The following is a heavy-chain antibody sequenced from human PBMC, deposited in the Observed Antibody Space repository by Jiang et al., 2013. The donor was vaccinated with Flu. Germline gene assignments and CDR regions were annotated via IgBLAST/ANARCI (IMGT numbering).Heavy chain of an antibody. D-gene: IGHD6-6*01. Sequence: GLVKPSETLSLTCTVSGGSISSSSYYWGWIRQPPGKGLEWIGSIYYSGSTYYNPSLKSRVTISVDTSKNQFSLKLSSVTAADTAVYYCARLRLLLSWFDPWGQGTLVTVSS. CDR3: ARLRLLLSWFDP. V-gene: IGHV4-39*01. CDR1: GGSISSSSYY. J-gene: IGHJ5*02. CDR2: IYYSGST.